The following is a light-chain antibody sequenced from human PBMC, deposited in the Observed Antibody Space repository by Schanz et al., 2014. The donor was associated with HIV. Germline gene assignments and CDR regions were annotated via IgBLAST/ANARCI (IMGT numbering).Light chain of an antibody. J-gene: IGKJ1*01. Sequence: EIVLTQSPGTLSLSPGERATLSCRASQSVSSSYLAWYQQKAGQAPRLLIYGASNRASGIPDRFSGSGSGTDFTLTINRLEPEDFAVYYCQQCGTSPQAFGQGTKVEIK. CDR1: QSVSSSY. CDR2: GAS. V-gene: IGKV3-20*01. CDR3: QQCGTSPQA.